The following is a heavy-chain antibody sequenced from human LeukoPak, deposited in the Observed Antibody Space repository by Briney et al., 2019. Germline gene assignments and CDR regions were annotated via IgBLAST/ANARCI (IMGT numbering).Heavy chain of an antibody. CDR3: ARDRKDIVVVVAATIDY. D-gene: IGHD2-15*01. J-gene: IGHJ4*02. CDR1: GFTVSSNS. V-gene: IGHV3-53*01. CDR2: IYSDNT. Sequence: GGSLRLSCTVSGFTVSSNSMSWVRQAPGKGLEWVSFIYSDNTHYSDSVKGRFTISRDNSKNTLYLQMNSLRAEDTAVYYCARDRKDIVVVVAATIDYWGQGTLVTVSS.